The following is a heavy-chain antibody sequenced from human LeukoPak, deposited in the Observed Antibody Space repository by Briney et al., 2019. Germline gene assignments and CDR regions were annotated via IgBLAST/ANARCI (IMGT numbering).Heavy chain of an antibody. Sequence: SSETLSLTCAVSGGSISSSRFYWGWIRQPPGKGLEWIGSIHYSGTTTTSYNPSLQSRDTISADTSRNQISLKLTSVTAADTAIYYCARHIHSNGWKYYFDYWGQGTLVTVSS. CDR1: GGSISSSRFY. CDR2: IHYSGTTTT. D-gene: IGHD6-19*01. V-gene: IGHV4-39*01. J-gene: IGHJ4*02. CDR3: ARHIHSNGWKYYFDY.